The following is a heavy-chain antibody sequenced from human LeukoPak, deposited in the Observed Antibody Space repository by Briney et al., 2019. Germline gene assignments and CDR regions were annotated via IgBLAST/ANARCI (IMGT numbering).Heavy chain of an antibody. CDR3: ARLGSTYYYYGMDV. D-gene: IGHD1-1*01. J-gene: IGHJ6*02. CDR2: IYSGGST. V-gene: IGHV3-53*01. CDR1: GFTVSSNY. Sequence: GGSLRLSCAASGFTVSSNYMSWVRQAPGKGLEWVSVIYSGGSTYYADSVKGRFTISRDNSKNTLYLQMNSLRAEDTAVYYCARLGSTYYYYGMDVWGQGTTVTVSS.